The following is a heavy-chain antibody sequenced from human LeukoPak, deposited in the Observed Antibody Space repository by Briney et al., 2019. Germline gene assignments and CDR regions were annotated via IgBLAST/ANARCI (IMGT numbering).Heavy chain of an antibody. Sequence: GGSLRLSCAASGFTFSSYGMHWVRQAPGKGLEWVAVIWTDGTEKYYADSVKGRFIISRDNSKNTLDLQMNSLRPDDTAVYYCVRRGSRTYDFDFWGQGTLVIVSS. CDR3: VRRGSRTYDFDF. D-gene: IGHD3-10*01. CDR2: IWTDGTEK. V-gene: IGHV3-33*01. CDR1: GFTFSSYG. J-gene: IGHJ4*02.